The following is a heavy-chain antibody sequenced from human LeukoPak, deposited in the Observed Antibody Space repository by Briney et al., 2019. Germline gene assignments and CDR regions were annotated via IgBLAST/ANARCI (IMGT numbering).Heavy chain of an antibody. D-gene: IGHD2-2*01. CDR2: IYHSGNT. CDR3: ARAPELGYCSSPNCSPGAFDI. J-gene: IGHJ3*02. CDR1: GGSISSGGYY. V-gene: IGHV4-30-2*01. Sequence: PSQTLSLTCSVSGGSISSGGYYWNWIRQPPGKGLEWIGYIYHSGNTYYNPSLKSRVTISIDRSKNQFSLKLTSVTAADTAVYYCARAPELGYCSSPNCSPGAFDIWGQGTMVTVSS.